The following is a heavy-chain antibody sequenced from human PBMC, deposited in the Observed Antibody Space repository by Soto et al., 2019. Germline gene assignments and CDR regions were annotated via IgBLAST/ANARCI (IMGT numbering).Heavy chain of an antibody. Sequence: GGCLRLSCAASGVTLSISGVTGARQAPGKGLEWVANIKQDGSENYHVDSLKGRLTIPRDNAKTSLYLQMNSLRAEDTAVYYCARVQQLAPDYRGQGTLVTVSS. J-gene: IGHJ4*02. D-gene: IGHD6-6*01. CDR1: GVTLSISG. CDR2: IKQDGSEN. V-gene: IGHV3-7*01. CDR3: ARVQQLAPDY.